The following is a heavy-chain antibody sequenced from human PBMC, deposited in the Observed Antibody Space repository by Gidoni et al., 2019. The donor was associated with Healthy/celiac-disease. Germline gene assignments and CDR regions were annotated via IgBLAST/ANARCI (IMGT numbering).Heavy chain of an antibody. D-gene: IGHD7-27*01. CDR3: ARGGSRANWDDSAY. V-gene: IGHV1-69*04. J-gene: IGHJ4*02. Sequence: QVQLVQSGAEVKKPGSAVKVSCKASGGTCSSYAISWVRQAPGQGLEWMGRIIPILGIANYAQKFQGRVTITADKSTSTAYMELSSLRSEDTAVYYCARGGSRANWDDSAYWGQGTLVTVSS. CDR1: GGTCSSYA. CDR2: IIPILGIA.